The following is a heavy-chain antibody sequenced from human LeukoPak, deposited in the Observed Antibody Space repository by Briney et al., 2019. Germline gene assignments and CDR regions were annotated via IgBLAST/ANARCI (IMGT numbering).Heavy chain of an antibody. V-gene: IGHV4-31*03. CDR2: ISYSGSP. CDR1: GASISSGGYY. Sequence: SQTLSLTCTVSGASISSGGYYWSWIRQHPGKGLEWIGYISYSGSPYYNPSLKSRVTISVDTSRNQFSLKLSSVTAAGTAVYYRARGPHCSSTSCYSEYFHHWGQGTLVTVSS. CDR3: ARGPHCSSTSCYSEYFHH. J-gene: IGHJ1*01. D-gene: IGHD2-2*01.